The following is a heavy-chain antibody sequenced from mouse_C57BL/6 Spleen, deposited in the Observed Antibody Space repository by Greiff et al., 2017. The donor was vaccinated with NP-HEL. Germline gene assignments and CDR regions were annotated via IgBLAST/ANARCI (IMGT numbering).Heavy chain of an antibody. CDR3: ARQGFTTVVAPLYYFDY. Sequence: QVQLQQPGAELVKPGASVKMSCKASGYTFTSYWITWVKQRPGQGLEWIGDIYPGSGSTNYNEKFKSKATLTVDTSSSTAYMQLSSLTSEDSACYYCARQGFTTVVAPLYYFDYWGQGTTLTVSS. V-gene: IGHV1-55*01. CDR2: IYPGSGST. CDR1: GYTFTSYW. J-gene: IGHJ2*01. D-gene: IGHD1-1*01.